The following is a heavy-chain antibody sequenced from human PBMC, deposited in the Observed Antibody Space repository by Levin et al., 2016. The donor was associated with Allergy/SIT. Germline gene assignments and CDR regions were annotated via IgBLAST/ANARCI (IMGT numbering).Heavy chain of an antibody. D-gene: IGHD6-19*01. CDR2: IKSYTDGGTT. CDR3: VAEATVAGLFDY. Sequence: GGSLRLSCAVSGVTDSDAYMSWVRQAPGQGLEWVGRIKSYTDGGTTDYAAPVKGRFTILRDDSKNTVHLQMNGLKTEDTAVYYCVAEATVAGLFDYWGQGTLVTVST. CDR1: GVTDSDAY. V-gene: IGHV3-15*01. J-gene: IGHJ4*02.